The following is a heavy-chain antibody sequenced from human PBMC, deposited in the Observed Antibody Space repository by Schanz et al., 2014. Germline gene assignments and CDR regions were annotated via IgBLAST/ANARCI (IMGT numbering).Heavy chain of an antibody. CDR3: ARENSSGYCPAVTYYIDV. CDR2: ISHDGHRD. J-gene: IGHJ6*03. CDR1: GFTFHTYD. Sequence: DLEESGGGVFQPGRSLRLSCAASGFTFHTYDMHWVRQAPGKGLEWVAQISHDGHRDFYADSVKGRFTVSRDNNWKTLSLQMNSLRSDDTAIYHCARENSSGYCPAVTYYIDVWGKGTTVTVSS. V-gene: IGHV3-30-3*01. D-gene: IGHD3-22*01.